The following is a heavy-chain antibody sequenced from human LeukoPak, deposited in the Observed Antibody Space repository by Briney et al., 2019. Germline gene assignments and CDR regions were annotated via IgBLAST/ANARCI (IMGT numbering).Heavy chain of an antibody. J-gene: IGHJ6*02. CDR1: GFAFSDYY. V-gene: IGHV3-11*06. D-gene: IGHD3-16*01. Sequence: GGSLRLSCAASGFAFSDYYMSWIRQAPGKGLEWVSYISSSSSYTNYADSVKGRFTISRDNAKNSLHLQMNSLRVEDTAVYYCAKNGGPHGMDVWGQGTTVTVSS. CDR2: ISSSSSYT. CDR3: AKNGGPHGMDV.